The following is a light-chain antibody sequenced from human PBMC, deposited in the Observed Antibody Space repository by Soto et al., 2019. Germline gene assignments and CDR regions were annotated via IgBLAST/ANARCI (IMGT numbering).Light chain of an antibody. Sequence: QPVLTQSPSASASLGASVKLTCTLSSGHSSYAIAWHQQQPEKGPRYLMKLNSDGSHSKGDGIPDRFSRSSSGAERYLTISSLQSEDEADYYCQTWGTGIHYVFGTGTKVTVL. CDR3: QTWGTGIHYV. CDR2: LNSDGSH. V-gene: IGLV4-69*01. CDR1: SGHSSYA. J-gene: IGLJ1*01.